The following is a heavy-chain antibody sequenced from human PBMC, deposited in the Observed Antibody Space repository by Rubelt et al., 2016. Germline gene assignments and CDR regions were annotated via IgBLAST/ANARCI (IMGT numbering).Heavy chain of an antibody. D-gene: IGHD6-19*01. CDR3: ARCRRAGGAVAGTWDY. Sequence: QVQLVQSGAEVKKPGASVKVSCKASGYTFTSYGISWVRQAPGQGLEWMGWISAYNGNTNYAQKPQGVVTRTTEESTSTADVELRSLRSDDTAVYYCARCRRAGGAVAGTWDYWGQGTLVTVSS. CDR2: ISAYNGNT. CDR1: GYTFTSYG. J-gene: IGHJ4*02. V-gene: IGHV1-18*01.